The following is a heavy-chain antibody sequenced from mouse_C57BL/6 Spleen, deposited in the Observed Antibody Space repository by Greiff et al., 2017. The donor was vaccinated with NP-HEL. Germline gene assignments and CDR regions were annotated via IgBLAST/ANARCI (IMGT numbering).Heavy chain of an antibody. CDR1: GYSFTSYW. CDR2: IYPGSGST. CDR3: ARNFYYGSSYPLDY. V-gene: IGHV1-55*01. Sequence: QVQLKQSGAELVKPGASVKMSCKASGYSFTSYWITWVKQTPGQGLEWIGDIYPGSGSTNYNEKFKSKATLTVDSSSSTAYMQLSSQKSEKSAVYYCARNFYYGSSYPLDYWGQGTTLTVSS. D-gene: IGHD1-1*01. J-gene: IGHJ2*01.